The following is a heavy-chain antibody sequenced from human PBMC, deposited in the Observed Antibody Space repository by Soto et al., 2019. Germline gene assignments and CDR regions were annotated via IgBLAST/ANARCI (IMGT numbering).Heavy chain of an antibody. CDR2: ISYDGSNK. J-gene: IGHJ4*02. Sequence: QVQLVESGGGVVQPGRSLRLSCAASGFTFSSYGMHWVRQAPGKGLEWVAVISYDGSNKYYADSVKGRFTISRDNSKNTLYLQMNSLRAEDTAVYYCVKDLDLYSSGWYGIDYWGQGTLVTVSS. D-gene: IGHD6-19*01. CDR1: GFTFSSYG. CDR3: VKDLDLYSSGWYGIDY. V-gene: IGHV3-30*18.